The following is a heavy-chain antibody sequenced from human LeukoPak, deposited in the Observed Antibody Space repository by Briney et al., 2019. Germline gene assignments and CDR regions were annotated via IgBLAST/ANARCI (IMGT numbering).Heavy chain of an antibody. Sequence: SETLSLTCSVSGGSISDYYYSWIRQSPGKGLEWIGYVFYNGRTNYNPSLESRATVSLDTSRNQFSLRLTSATAADTAVYCATRSKANWGSGFGSWGQGILVIVSS. J-gene: IGHJ4*02. CDR1: GGSISDYY. CDR3: ATRSKANWGSGFGS. D-gene: IGHD7-27*01. CDR2: VFYNGRT. V-gene: IGHV4-59*01.